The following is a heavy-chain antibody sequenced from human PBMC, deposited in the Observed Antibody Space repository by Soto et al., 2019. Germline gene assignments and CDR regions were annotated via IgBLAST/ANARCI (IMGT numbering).Heavy chain of an antibody. CDR3: ARDPRYDSSGDYDP. D-gene: IGHD3-22*01. Sequence: QVQLQESGPGLVKPSQTLSLTCTVSGGSISSGGYYWSWIRQHPGKGLEWIGYIYYSGSTYYNPGLKGRVTISVDTSKNQFSRKLSSVTAADTAVYYCARDPRYDSSGDYDPWGQGTLVTVSS. CDR1: GGSISSGGYY. J-gene: IGHJ5*02. V-gene: IGHV4-31*03. CDR2: IYYSGST.